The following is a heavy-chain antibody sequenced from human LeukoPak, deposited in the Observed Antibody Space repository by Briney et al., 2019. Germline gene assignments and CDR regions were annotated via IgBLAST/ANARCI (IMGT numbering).Heavy chain of an antibody. CDR3: ARVGSSWDLLDY. Sequence: GGSLRLSCAASGFTFSDYYMSWIRQAPGKGLEWVANIHQDASEIRYVDSVKGRFTISRDNAKNSLYLQMNSLRAEDTAIYYCARVGSSWDLLDYWGRGTLVTVSS. D-gene: IGHD6-13*01. CDR1: GFTFSDYY. J-gene: IGHJ4*02. CDR2: IHQDASEI. V-gene: IGHV3-7*01.